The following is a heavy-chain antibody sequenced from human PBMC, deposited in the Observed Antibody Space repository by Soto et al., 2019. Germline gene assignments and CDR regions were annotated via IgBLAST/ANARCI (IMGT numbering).Heavy chain of an antibody. D-gene: IGHD1-1*01. CDR1: GFMFSSAW. CDR3: VEGWNDF. J-gene: IGHJ4*02. V-gene: IGHV3-15*01. CDR2: IKSKSDGGTR. Sequence: EVQLVESGGDLVKPGGSLRLSCAASGFMFSSAWMSWVRQAPGKGLEWVGRIKSKSDGGTREYAAPVKGGFSISRDDSKNTLYLEMNSLKAEDTAVYYCVEGWNDFWGQGTLVTVSS.